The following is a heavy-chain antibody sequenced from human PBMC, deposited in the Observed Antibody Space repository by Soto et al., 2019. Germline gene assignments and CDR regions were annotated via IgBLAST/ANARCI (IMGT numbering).Heavy chain of an antibody. CDR1: GFTFSSYA. D-gene: IGHD1-26*01. CDR3: AKVYSRDVGATTFVF. J-gene: IGHJ4*02. V-gene: IGHV3-23*01. CDR2: ISGSGGST. Sequence: GGSLRLSCAASGFTFSSYAMSWVRQAPGKGLEWVSAISGSGGSTYYADSVKGRFTISRDNSKNTLYLQMNSLRAEGTAVYYCAKVYSRDVGATTFVFWGQGTLVTVSS.